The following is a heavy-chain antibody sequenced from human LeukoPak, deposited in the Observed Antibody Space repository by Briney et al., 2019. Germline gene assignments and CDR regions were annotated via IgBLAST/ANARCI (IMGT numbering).Heavy chain of an antibody. CDR1: GDSVSNDFYY. D-gene: IGHD3-10*01. CDR3: ARHNAPRRVGFDF. Sequence: SETVSLTCTVSGDSVSNDFYYWGWIRQPPGKGLEWVACLSHRGYTWYNPSLESRVTISVDTSKNRFSLNFNSVTAADTALYWCARHNAPRRVGFDFWGQGILVTVSS. CDR2: LSHRGYT. V-gene: IGHV4-39*01. J-gene: IGHJ4*02.